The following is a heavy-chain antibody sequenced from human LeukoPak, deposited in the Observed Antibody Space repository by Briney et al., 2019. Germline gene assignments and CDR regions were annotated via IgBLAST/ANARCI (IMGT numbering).Heavy chain of an antibody. J-gene: IGHJ4*02. CDR1: GGSISSSSYY. CDR3: ARGRYGSGSYQYYFDY. D-gene: IGHD3-10*01. CDR2: IYYSGST. Sequence: SETLSLTCTVSGGSISSSSYYWGWIRQPPGKGLEWIGSIYYSGSTYYNPSLKSRVTISVDTSKNQFSLKLSSVTAADTAVYYCARGRYGSGSYQYYFDYWGQGTLVTVSS. V-gene: IGHV4-39*07.